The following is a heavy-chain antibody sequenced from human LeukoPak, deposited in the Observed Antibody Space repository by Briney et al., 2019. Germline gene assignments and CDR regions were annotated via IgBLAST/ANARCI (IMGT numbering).Heavy chain of an antibody. CDR1: GGSISSYY. CDR2: IYYSGNT. V-gene: IGHV4-59*01. J-gene: IGHJ5*02. CDR3: AREDDYSNYNWFDP. Sequence: SETLSLTCTVSGGSISSYYWSWIRQPPGKGLEWIGYIYYSGNTNYNPSLKSRVTISVDTSKNQFSLKLSSVTAADTAVYYCAREDDYSNYNWFDPWGQGTLVTVSS. D-gene: IGHD4-11*01.